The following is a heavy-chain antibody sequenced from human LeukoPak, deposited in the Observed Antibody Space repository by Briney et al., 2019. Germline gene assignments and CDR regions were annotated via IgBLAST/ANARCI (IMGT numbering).Heavy chain of an antibody. J-gene: IGHJ4*02. V-gene: IGHV4-4*02. CDR3: ARVYCSSNSCYLDY. CDR2: IYHSGNT. CDR1: GGSISSNNW. D-gene: IGHD2-2*01. Sequence: SETLSLTCAVSGGSISSNNWWSWVRQPPGKGLEWIGEIYHSGNTNYNPSLKSRVTISLDKSKNQFSLRLSSVTAADTAVYYCARVYCSSNSCYLDYWSQGTLVTVSS.